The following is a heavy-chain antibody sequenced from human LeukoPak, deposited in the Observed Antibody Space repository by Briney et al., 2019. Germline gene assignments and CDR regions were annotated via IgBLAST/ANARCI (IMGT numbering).Heavy chain of an antibody. V-gene: IGHV3-15*01. CDR1: GFTFSNAW. J-gene: IGHJ4*02. CDR3: TTGGRGMQLWQFDY. D-gene: IGHD5-18*01. CDR2: IKSKTNGGTT. Sequence: PGGSLRLSCAASGFTFSNAWMSWFRQAPGKGLEWVGRIKSKTNGGTTDYAAPVKGRFTISRDDSKNTLYLQMNSLKTEDTAVYYCTTGGRGMQLWQFDYWGQGTLVTVSS.